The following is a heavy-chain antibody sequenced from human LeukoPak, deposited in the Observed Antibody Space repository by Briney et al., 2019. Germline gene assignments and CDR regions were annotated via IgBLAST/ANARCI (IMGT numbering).Heavy chain of an antibody. CDR1: GFTFSSYG. J-gene: IGHJ4*02. CDR2: ISYYGSNK. CDR3: AKGLQLWAPIDY. D-gene: IGHD5-18*01. Sequence: GGSLRLSCAASGFTFSSYGMHWVRQAPGKGLEWVAVISYYGSNKYYADSVKGRFTISRDNSKNTLYLQMNSLRAEDTAVYYCAKGLQLWAPIDYWGQGTLVTVSS. V-gene: IGHV3-30*18.